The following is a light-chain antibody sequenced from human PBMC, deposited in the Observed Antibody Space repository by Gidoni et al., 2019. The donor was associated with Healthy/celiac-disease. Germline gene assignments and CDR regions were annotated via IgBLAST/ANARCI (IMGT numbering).Light chain of an antibody. Sequence: EIVLTQSPGTLSLSPGERATLSCRASQSVSSSYLAWYQQKPGQAPRLLIYGASSRATGIPDRFSGSGSGTDFTLTISRLEPEDFAVYYCQQYGSSPLGVTFXPXTKVDIK. CDR2: GAS. CDR3: QQYGSSPLGVT. CDR1: QSVSSSY. J-gene: IGKJ3*01. V-gene: IGKV3-20*01.